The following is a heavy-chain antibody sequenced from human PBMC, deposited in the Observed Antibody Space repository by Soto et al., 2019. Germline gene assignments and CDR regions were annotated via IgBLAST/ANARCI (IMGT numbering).Heavy chain of an antibody. Sequence: QITLKESGPTLVKPTQTLTLTCNFSGFSLTANGVAVGWIRQPPGKALEWLALIYSNDDKRYSPSLSSRLTITKDTSKNQVVLTMTNMDPVDTATYYCTRRRYGDYNYWGQGTLVTVSS. D-gene: IGHD4-17*01. CDR3: TRRRYGDYNY. CDR2: IYSNDDK. CDR1: GFSLTANGVA. V-gene: IGHV2-5*01. J-gene: IGHJ4*02.